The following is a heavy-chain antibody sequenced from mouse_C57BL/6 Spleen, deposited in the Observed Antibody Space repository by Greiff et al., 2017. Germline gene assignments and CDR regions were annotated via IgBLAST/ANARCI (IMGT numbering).Heavy chain of an antibody. J-gene: IGHJ3*01. D-gene: IGHD3-2*02. CDR3: ARDGHVRLASWFAY. CDR1: GFTFSSYA. Sequence: EVMLVESGGGLVKPGGSLKLSCAASGFTFSSYAMSWVRQTPEKRLEWVATISDGGSYTYYPDNVKGRFTIARDNAKNDLYLQMSQLKSEDTVMYYCARDGHVRLASWFAYWGQGTPVT. V-gene: IGHV5-4*03. CDR2: ISDGGSYT.